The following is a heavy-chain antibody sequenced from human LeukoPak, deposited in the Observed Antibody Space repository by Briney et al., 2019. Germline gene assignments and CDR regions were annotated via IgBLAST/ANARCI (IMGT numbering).Heavy chain of an antibody. CDR1: GFTFSTYW. CDR2: IKQDGSEK. J-gene: IGHJ4*02. Sequence: GGSLRLSCAASGFTFSTYWMTWVRQTPGKGLEWVASIKQDGSEKYYVDSVKGRFTISRDNAKNSLYLQMNSLRAEDTAVYYCARYGRELWFGELGYWGQGTQVTVSS. V-gene: IGHV3-7*02. CDR3: ARYGRELWFGELGY. D-gene: IGHD3-10*01.